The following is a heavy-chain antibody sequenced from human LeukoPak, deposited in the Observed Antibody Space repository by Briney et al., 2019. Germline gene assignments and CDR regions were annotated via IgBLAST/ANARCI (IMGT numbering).Heavy chain of an antibody. CDR3: YGDYAPGPYYFDY. CDR1: GFTCSNAW. V-gene: IGHV3-15*01. Sequence: GGSLRRSCAASGFTCSNAWMSWVRQAPGKGLDWVGRIKSKTDGGTTDYVAPVKGRFTISRDDSKNTLYLQMNSLKTEDTAVYYCYGDYAPGPYYFDYWGQGTLVTVSS. CDR2: IKSKTDGGTT. J-gene: IGHJ4*02. D-gene: IGHD4-17*01.